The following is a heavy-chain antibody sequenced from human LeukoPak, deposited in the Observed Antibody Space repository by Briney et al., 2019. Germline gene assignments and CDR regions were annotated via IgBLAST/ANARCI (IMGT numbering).Heavy chain of an antibody. CDR3: ARDAGTVPQPYFDY. CDR2: ISSSGSTI. CDR1: GFTFSDYY. D-gene: IGHD4-17*01. V-gene: IGHV3-11*01. J-gene: IGHJ4*02. Sequence: GGSLRLSCAASGFTFSDYYMSWIRQAPGKGLEWVSYISSSGSTIYYADPVKGRFTISRDNAKNSLYLQMNSLRAEDTAVYYCARDAGTVPQPYFDYWGQGTLVTVSS.